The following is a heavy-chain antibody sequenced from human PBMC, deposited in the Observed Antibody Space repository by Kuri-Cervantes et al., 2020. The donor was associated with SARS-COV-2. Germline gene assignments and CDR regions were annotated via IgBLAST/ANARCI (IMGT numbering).Heavy chain of an antibody. Sequence: SELLSLTCTFSGGSISSYYWSWIRQPAGKGLEWIGRIYTSGSTNYNPSLQSRVTMSVDTSKNQFSLKLSSVTAADTAVYYCARVHDFWSGYYTSWGQGTLVTVSS. D-gene: IGHD3-3*01. J-gene: IGHJ5*02. CDR1: GGSISSYY. V-gene: IGHV4-4*07. CDR3: ARVHDFWSGYYTS. CDR2: IYTSGST.